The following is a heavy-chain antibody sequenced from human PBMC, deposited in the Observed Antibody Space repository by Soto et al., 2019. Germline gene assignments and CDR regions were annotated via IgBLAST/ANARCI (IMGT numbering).Heavy chain of an antibody. CDR2: IYYSGST. Sequence: QVQLQESGPGLVKPSQTLSLTCTVSGGSISSGGYYWSWIRQHPGKGLEWIGYIYYSGSTYYNPSLMSRVTIAVDTSKNQFSLKLSSVTAADTAVYYCARAGIFGVVITTHWGQGTLVTVSS. CDR3: ARAGIFGVVITTH. J-gene: IGHJ4*02. CDR1: GGSISSGGYY. D-gene: IGHD3-3*01. V-gene: IGHV4-31*03.